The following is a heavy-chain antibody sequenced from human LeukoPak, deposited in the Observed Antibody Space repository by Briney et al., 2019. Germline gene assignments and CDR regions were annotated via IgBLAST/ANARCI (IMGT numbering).Heavy chain of an antibody. CDR3: ARWGGRGYNPFDY. D-gene: IGHD5-24*01. CDR1: GYTFSVYY. V-gene: IGHV1-2*02. J-gene: IGHJ4*02. CDR2: INPYSGDT. Sequence: ASVKVSCKASGYTFSVYYMHWVRQAPGQGPEWMGWINPYSGDTNYAQKFQDRVTMTRDTSITTAYMELSRLRSDDTGIYYCARWGGRGYNPFDYWGQGTLVTVSS.